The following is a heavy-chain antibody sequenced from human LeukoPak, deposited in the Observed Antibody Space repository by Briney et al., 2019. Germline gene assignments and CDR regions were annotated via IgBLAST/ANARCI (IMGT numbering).Heavy chain of an antibody. CDR1: GFTFSDYY. D-gene: IGHD6-13*01. CDR2: ISGSGGST. Sequence: PGGSLRLSCAASGFTFSDYYMSWIRQAPGKGLEWVSAISGSGGSTYYADSVKGRFTISRDNSKNTLYLQMNSLRAEDTAVYYCAKDTPQQQLGLWGQGTLVTVSS. V-gene: IGHV3-23*01. CDR3: AKDTPQQQLGL. J-gene: IGHJ4*02.